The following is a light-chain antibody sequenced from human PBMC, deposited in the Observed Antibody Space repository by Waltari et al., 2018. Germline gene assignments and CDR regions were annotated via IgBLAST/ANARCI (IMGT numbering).Light chain of an antibody. CDR3: AAWDDSLNGPVV. J-gene: IGLJ2*01. V-gene: IGLV1-44*01. CDR2: SNN. CDR1: SSNVGSNT. Sequence: QSVLTQPPSASGTPGQRGTISCSGSSSNVGSNTVKWYQQLPGKAPKLLIYSNNRRPSGVPDRFSVSKSGTSASLAISGLQSEDEAEYYCAAWDDSLNGPVVFGGGTKLTVL.